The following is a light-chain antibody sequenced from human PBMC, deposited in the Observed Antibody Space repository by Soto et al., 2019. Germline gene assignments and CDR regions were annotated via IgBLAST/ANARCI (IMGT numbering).Light chain of an antibody. Sequence: EIVLTQSPGTLSLSPGERDTLSCRASQSVSSSYLAWYQQKPGQAPRLLIYGASSRATGIPDRFSGSGSGTDFTLTIIRLEPEDFAVYYCQQYGSSSMYTFGQGTKLASK. CDR1: QSVSSSY. V-gene: IGKV3-20*01. CDR3: QQYGSSSMYT. J-gene: IGKJ2*01. CDR2: GAS.